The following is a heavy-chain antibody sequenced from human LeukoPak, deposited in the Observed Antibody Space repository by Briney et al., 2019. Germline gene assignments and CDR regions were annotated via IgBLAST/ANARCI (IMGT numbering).Heavy chain of an antibody. CDR1: GGSFSGYY. Sequence: SETLSLTCAVYGGSFSGYYWSWIRQPPGKGLEWIGEINHSGSTNYNPSLKSRVTISVDTSKNQFSLKLSSVTAADTAVYYCARRWREMATITSSRGIDYLGQGTLVTVSS. CDR2: INHSGST. J-gene: IGHJ4*02. D-gene: IGHD5-24*01. CDR3: ARRWREMATITSSRGIDY. V-gene: IGHV4-34*01.